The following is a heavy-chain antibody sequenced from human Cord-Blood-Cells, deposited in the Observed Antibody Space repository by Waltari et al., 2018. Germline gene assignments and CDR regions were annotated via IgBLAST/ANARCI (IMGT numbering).Heavy chain of an antibody. CDR2: IKSKTDGGTT. CDR1: GFTFSNAW. J-gene: IGHJ3*02. V-gene: IGHV3-15*01. D-gene: IGHD6-13*01. CDR3: TTRSSSSWYAFDI. Sequence: EVQLVESGGGLVKPGGSLRLSCAASGFTFSNAWMSWVRQAPGKGLEWVGRIKSKTDGGTTDYAAPVKGRFTISRDDSKNTLYLQMNSLKTEDTAVYYCTTRSSSSWYAFDIWGQGTMVTVSS.